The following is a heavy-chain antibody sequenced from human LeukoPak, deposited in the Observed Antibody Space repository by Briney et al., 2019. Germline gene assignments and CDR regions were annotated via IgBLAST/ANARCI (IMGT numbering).Heavy chain of an antibody. D-gene: IGHD5-24*01. Sequence: GGSLRLSCAASRFTFSSYSMNWVRQAPGKGLEWVSSISSSGSYIYHADSVKGRFTISRDNAKNSLYLQMNSLRAEDTAVYYCARPRGNVEMAAIPFDYWGQGTLVTVSS. CDR2: ISSSGSYI. CDR1: RFTFSSYS. CDR3: ARPRGNVEMAAIPFDY. V-gene: IGHV3-21*01. J-gene: IGHJ4*02.